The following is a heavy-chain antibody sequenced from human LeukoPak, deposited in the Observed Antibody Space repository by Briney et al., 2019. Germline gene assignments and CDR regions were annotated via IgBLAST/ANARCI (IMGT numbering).Heavy chain of an antibody. CDR3: ARDRGYCSSTSCLFGMDV. CDR1: GGTFSSYA. V-gene: IGHV1-69*04. Sequence: GASVKVSCKASGGTFSSYAISWVRQAPGQGLEWMGRIIPILGIANYAQKFQGRVTITADTSTSTAYMELRSLRSDDTAVYYCARDRGYCSSTSCLFGMDVWGQGTTVTVSS. CDR2: IIPILGIA. D-gene: IGHD2-2*01. J-gene: IGHJ6*02.